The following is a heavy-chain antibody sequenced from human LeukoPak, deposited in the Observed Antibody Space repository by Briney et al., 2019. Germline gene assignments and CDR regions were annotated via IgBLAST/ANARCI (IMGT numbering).Heavy chain of an antibody. V-gene: IGHV1-69*04. D-gene: IGHD6-19*01. J-gene: IGHJ4*02. CDR2: IIPILGIA. CDR3: ARDLRQWRLNMLDY. Sequence: ASVKVSCKASGGTFSSYAISWVRQAPGQGLEWMGRIIPILGIANYAQKFQGRVTITADKSTSTAYMELSSLRSEDTAVYYCARDLRQWRLNMLDYWGQGTLVTVSS. CDR1: GGTFSSYA.